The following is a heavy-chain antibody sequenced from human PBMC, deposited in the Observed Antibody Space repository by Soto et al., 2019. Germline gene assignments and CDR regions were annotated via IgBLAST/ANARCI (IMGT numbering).Heavy chain of an antibody. CDR3: ARLITIFGVANNWFDP. CDR2: IGAYNGNT. Sequence: ASVKVSCKASGYTFTSYVISWVRKAPGQGLEWMGWIGAYNGNTNYAQKLQGRVTMTTDTSTSTAYMELRSLRSDDTAVYYCARLITIFGVANNWFDPWGQGTLVTVSS. J-gene: IGHJ5*02. CDR1: GYTFTSYV. D-gene: IGHD3-3*01. V-gene: IGHV1-18*01.